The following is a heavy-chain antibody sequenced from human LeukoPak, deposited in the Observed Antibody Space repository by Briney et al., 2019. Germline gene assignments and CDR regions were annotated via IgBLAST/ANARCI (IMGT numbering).Heavy chain of an antibody. J-gene: IGHJ4*02. Sequence: ASVKVSCKASGYTLTIYGISWVRQAPGQGLEWMGWISAYNGHTNYAQSLQDRVTMTTDTSTNAAYMELRNLRSDDTAVYYCARGALGELLFDYWGQGTLVTVSS. CDR3: ARGALGELLFDY. CDR1: GYTLTIYG. V-gene: IGHV1-18*01. D-gene: IGHD3-16*01. CDR2: ISAYNGHT.